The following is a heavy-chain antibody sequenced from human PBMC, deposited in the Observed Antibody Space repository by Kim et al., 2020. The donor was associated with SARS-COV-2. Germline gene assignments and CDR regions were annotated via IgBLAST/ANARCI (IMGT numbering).Heavy chain of an antibody. CDR1: GYTFTGYY. CDR2: INPNSGGT. Sequence: ASVKVSCKASGYTFTGYYMHWVRQAPGQGLEWMGRINPNSGGTNYAQKFQGRVTMTRDTSISTAYMELSRLRSDDTAVYYCARGVKSRDGYNRWCFYYWGQGTLVNVSS. CDR3: ARGVKSRDGYNRWCFYY. D-gene: IGHD2-8*02. J-gene: IGHJ4*02. V-gene: IGHV1-2*06.